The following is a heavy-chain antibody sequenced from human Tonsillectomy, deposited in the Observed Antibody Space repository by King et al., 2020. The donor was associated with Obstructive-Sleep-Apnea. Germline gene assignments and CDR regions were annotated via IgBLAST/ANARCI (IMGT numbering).Heavy chain of an antibody. CDR1: GFTFSSYA. CDR2: IYYDGSNK. Sequence: VQLVESGGGVVQPGRSLRLSCAASGFTFSSYAMHWVRQGPGKGLEWGAVIYYDGSNKYYAVSGKGRFTISRDNSKNTLYLQMNSLRAEDTAVDYCARGEGLWFGELLSDLDYWGQGTLVTVSS. D-gene: IGHD3-10*01. V-gene: IGHV3-30*04. J-gene: IGHJ4*02. CDR3: ARGEGLWFGELLSDLDY.